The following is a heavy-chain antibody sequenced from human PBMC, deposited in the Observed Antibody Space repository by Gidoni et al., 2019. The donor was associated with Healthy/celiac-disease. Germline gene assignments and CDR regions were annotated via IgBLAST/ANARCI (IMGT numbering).Heavy chain of an antibody. J-gene: IGHJ6*02. CDR3: ARGYCSGGSCYPSYYYYGMDV. V-gene: IGHV3-21*01. CDR2: ISSSSSYI. CDR1: GFTFRSYT. Sequence: EVQLVESGGGLVKPGGSLRLSCAASGFTFRSYTMNWVRQAPGKGLEWVSSISSSSSYIYYADSVKGRFTISRDNAKNSLYLQMNSLRAEDTAVYYCARGYCSGGSCYPSYYYYGMDVWGQGTTVTVSS. D-gene: IGHD2-15*01.